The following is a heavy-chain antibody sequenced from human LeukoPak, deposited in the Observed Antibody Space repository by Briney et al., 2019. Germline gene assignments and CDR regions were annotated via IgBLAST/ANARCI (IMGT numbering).Heavy chain of an antibody. CDR3: ARAPSGCGGTCAFDY. D-gene: IGHD2-21*01. CDR2: IYTDGST. CDR1: GGSISNSF. V-gene: IGHV4-4*07. J-gene: IGHJ4*02. Sequence: SESLSLTCTVSGGSISNSFWSWIRQPAGKGLEWIGRIYTDGSTNSNPSLRSRATMSLDTSKNQFFLKLTSVTAADTAVYYCARAPSGCGGTCAFDYWGQGTLVTVSS.